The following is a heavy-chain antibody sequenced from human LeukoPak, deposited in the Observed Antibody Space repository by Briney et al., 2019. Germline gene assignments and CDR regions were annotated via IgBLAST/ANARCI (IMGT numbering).Heavy chain of an antibody. V-gene: IGHV3-43*01. Sequence: GRTLTLSCAASGCTFGDYTMHWIRQPPPKGLEWVSLISWDGGSTYYADSVKGRFTISRDTSNNSLYLQMNSLRTEATAVYYCARDHRYSTISWFDPWGQGTLVTVSS. J-gene: IGHJ5*02. CDR3: ARDHRYSTISWFDP. CDR1: GCTFGDYT. D-gene: IGHD5-12*01. CDR2: ISWDGGST.